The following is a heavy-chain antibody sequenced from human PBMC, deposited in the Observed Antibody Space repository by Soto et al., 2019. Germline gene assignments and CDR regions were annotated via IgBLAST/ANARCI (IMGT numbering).Heavy chain of an antibody. Sequence: GGSLRLSCAASGFTFSSYGMSWVRQAPGKGLEWVSGISGSGGSTYYADSVKGRCTISRDNSKNTLYLQMNSLRAEDTAVYYCAKDYYDSSGYWGLFDYWGQGTLVTVSS. V-gene: IGHV3-23*01. CDR1: GFTFSSYG. CDR2: ISGSGGST. J-gene: IGHJ4*02. D-gene: IGHD3-22*01. CDR3: AKDYYDSSGYWGLFDY.